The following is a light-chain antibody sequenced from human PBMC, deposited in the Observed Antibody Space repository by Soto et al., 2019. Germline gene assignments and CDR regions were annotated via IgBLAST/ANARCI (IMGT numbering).Light chain of an antibody. CDR2: DAS. CDR1: QSVTSF. CDR3: QQRDHWPT. Sequence: EIVLTQSPATLSLSPGERATLSCRASQSVTSFLAWYQQKPGQAPRLLIYDASNRATGIPARFSGSGSGTDFTLTISSLEPEDFAVYYCQQRDHWPTFGQGTKVEIK. J-gene: IGKJ1*01. V-gene: IGKV3-11*01.